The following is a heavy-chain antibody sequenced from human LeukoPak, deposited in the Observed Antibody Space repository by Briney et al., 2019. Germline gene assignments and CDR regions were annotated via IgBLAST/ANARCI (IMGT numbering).Heavy chain of an antibody. CDR2: ISAYNGNT. J-gene: IGHJ4*02. D-gene: IGHD1-7*01. CDR3: ARTHNWNYPDFDY. V-gene: IGHV1-18*01. Sequence: ASVKVSCKASGYTFTSYGISWVRQAPGQGLEWMGWISAYNGNTNYAQKLQGRVTMTTDTSTSTDYMELRSLRSDDTAVYYCARTHNWNYPDFDYWGQGTLVTVFS. CDR1: GYTFTSYG.